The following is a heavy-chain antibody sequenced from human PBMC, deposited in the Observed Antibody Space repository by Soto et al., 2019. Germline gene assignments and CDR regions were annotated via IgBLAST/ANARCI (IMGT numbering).Heavy chain of an antibody. Sequence: GGSLRLSCAASGFTFSSVWLKWVRQAPGKGLEWVARIKSKIDGGTTDYAAPVKGRFTISRDDSKNTLYLQMNSLKTEDTAVYYCTTPLYYGSGSSRTRLYYWGQGTLVTVSS. CDR2: IKSKIDGGTT. J-gene: IGHJ4*02. CDR1: GFTFSSVW. V-gene: IGHV3-15*07. CDR3: TTPLYYGSGSSRTRLYY. D-gene: IGHD3-10*01.